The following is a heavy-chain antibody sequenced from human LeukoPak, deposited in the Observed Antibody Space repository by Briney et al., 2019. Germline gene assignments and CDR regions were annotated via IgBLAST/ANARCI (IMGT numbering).Heavy chain of an antibody. D-gene: IGHD6-13*01. CDR3: ARGAGSSPKRGAFDI. CDR2: IYYSGST. Sequence: PSQTLSLTCTVSGGSISSGGYYWSWIRQHPGKGLEWNGYIYYSGSTYYNPSLKSRFTISVDTSKNQFSLKLSSVTAADTAVYYCARGAGSSPKRGAFDIWGQGTMVTVSS. V-gene: IGHV4-31*03. J-gene: IGHJ3*02. CDR1: GGSISSGGYY.